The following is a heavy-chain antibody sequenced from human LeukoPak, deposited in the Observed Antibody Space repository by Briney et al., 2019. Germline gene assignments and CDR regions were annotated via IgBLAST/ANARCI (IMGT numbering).Heavy chain of an antibody. Sequence: ASVKVSCKASGYTFTTYYMHWVRQAPGQGLEWMGIINPSGGSATYAQKFQGRVTMTRDTSTTTVYMELSSLRSEDTAVYYCAREFGGFDPWGRGTLGTVSS. V-gene: IGHV1-46*01. CDR2: INPSGGSA. D-gene: IGHD3-16*01. CDR3: AREFGGFDP. CDR1: GYTFTTYY. J-gene: IGHJ5*02.